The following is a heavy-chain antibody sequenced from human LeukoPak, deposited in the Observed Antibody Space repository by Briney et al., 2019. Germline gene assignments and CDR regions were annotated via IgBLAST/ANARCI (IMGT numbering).Heavy chain of an antibody. V-gene: IGHV4-59*01. CDR1: GGSIRSYY. Sequence: SETLSLTCTVSGGSIRSYYWSWVRQPPGKGLEWIGYFYYSGSTNYNPSLKSRVTISVDTSKNQFSLKLNSVTAADTAVYYCVRGRDNADWYFDLWGHGTLVTVSS. CDR2: FYYSGST. J-gene: IGHJ2*01. D-gene: IGHD1-1*01. CDR3: VRGRDNADWYFDL.